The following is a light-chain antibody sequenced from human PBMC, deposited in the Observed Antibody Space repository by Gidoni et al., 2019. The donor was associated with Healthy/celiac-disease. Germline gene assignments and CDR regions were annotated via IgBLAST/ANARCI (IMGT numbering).Light chain of an antibody. Sequence: QSALTQPASVSGSPGQSITISCTGTSSDVGSYNLVSWYRQHPGKAPKLMIYEGSKRPSGVYNRFSGSKSGNTASLTISGLQAEDEADYYCCSYAGSSTSWVFGGGTKLTVL. CDR2: EGS. CDR1: SSDVGSYNL. J-gene: IGLJ3*02. V-gene: IGLV2-23*01. CDR3: CSYAGSSTSWV.